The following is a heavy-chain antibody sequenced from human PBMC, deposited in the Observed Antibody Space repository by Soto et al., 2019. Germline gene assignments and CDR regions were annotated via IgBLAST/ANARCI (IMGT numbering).Heavy chain of an antibody. J-gene: IGHJ3*02. Sequence: ASVKVSCKASGYTFTSYDINWVRQATGQGLEWMGWMNPNSGNTGYAQKFQGRVTMTRNTSISTAYMGLSSLRSEDTAVYYFARVGYYDFWSGYFNAFDTWGQGTMVTVSS. CDR3: ARVGYYDFWSGYFNAFDT. CDR1: GYTFTSYD. V-gene: IGHV1-8*01. CDR2: MNPNSGNT. D-gene: IGHD3-3*01.